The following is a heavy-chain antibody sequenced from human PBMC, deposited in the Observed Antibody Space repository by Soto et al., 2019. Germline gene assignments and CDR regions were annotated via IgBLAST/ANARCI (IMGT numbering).Heavy chain of an antibody. CDR2: ISTSSSYI. CDR3: ARGSIVATSLTPFDY. V-gene: IGHV3-21*01. D-gene: IGHD5-12*01. CDR1: GFTFSSYS. Sequence: EVQLVESGGGLVKPGGSLRLSCAASGFTFSSYSMNWVRQAPGKGLEWVSSISTSSSYIYYADSVKGRFTVPRDNAKNSLYLQINSLRDEDTAVYYCARGSIVATSLTPFDYWGQGTLVTVSS. J-gene: IGHJ4*02.